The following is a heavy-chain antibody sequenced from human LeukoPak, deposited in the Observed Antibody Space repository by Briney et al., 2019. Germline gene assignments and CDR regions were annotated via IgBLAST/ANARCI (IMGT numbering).Heavy chain of an antibody. D-gene: IGHD6-19*01. J-gene: IGHJ4*02. CDR1: GGSISSYY. CDR3: AREGIGIAVAGTLDY. Sequence: KTSETLSLTCTVSGGSISSYYWSWMRQPPGKGLEWIGYIYYSGSTNFNPSLKSRVTISVDTSKNQFSLKLSSVTAADTAVYYCAREGIGIAVAGTLDYWGQGTLVTVSS. V-gene: IGHV4-59*01. CDR2: IYYSGST.